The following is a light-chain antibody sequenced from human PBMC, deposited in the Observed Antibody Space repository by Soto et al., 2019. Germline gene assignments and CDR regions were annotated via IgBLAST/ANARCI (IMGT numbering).Light chain of an antibody. CDR1: QSIGRW. V-gene: IGKV1-5*01. CDR2: DAS. CDR3: QQYYSYWT. Sequence: DIQMPKSPSTLSASVGDTVTVTCRASQSIGRWLAWYQQKPGKAPKLLIFDASTLENGVPARFSGSRSGPEFSLTISSLQPDDFATYYCQQYYSYWTSGQGTKVDIK. J-gene: IGKJ1*01.